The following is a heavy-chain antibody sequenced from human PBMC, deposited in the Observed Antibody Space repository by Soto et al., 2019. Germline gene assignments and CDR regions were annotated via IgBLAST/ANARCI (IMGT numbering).Heavy chain of an antibody. CDR3: ARVGQGRYYFDY. V-gene: IGHV3-74*01. J-gene: IGHJ4*02. Sequence: EVHLVESGGGSVQPGGSLKLSCAGSGFAFSSYWIHWVRQVPGKGLVWVSRINGDGSTTSYADSVKGRFTISRDNAKDTLYLQVNSLRAEETALYYCARVGQGRYYFDYWGQGTLVTVSS. CDR2: INGDGSTT. CDR1: GFAFSSYW.